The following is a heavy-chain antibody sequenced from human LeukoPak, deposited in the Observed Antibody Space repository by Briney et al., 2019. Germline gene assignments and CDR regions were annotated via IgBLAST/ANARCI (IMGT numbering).Heavy chain of an antibody. CDR3: ARDGGYSGYDDY. J-gene: IGHJ4*02. V-gene: IGHV4-39*07. CDR1: GGSISSSSYY. CDR2: IYYSGST. Sequence: PSETLSLTCTVSGGSISSSSYYWGWIRQPPGKGLERIGSIYYSGSTYYNPSLKSRVTISVDTSKNQFSLKLSSVTAADTAVYYCARDGGYSGYDDYWGQGTLVTVSS. D-gene: IGHD5-12*01.